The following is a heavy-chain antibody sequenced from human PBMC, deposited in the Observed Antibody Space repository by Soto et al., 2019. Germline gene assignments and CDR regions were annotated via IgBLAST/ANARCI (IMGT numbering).Heavy chain of an antibody. CDR1: GFTFSSYA. J-gene: IGHJ5*02. CDR2: ISGSGGST. CDR3: ATPRGGGQLWGNWFDP. D-gene: IGHD6-13*01. Sequence: GGSLRLSCAASGFTFSSYAMSWVRQAPGKGLEWVSAISGSGGSTYYADSVKGRFTISRDNSKNTLYLQMNSLRAEDKAVYYWATPRGGGQLWGNWFDPWGQGTLVTVSS. V-gene: IGHV3-23*01.